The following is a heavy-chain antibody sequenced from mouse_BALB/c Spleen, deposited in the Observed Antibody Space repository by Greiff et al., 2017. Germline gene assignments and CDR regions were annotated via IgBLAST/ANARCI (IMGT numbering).Heavy chain of an antibody. J-gene: IGHJ4*01. Sequence: EVQLVESGGDLVKPGGSLKLSCAASGFTFSSYGMSWVRPTPDQRLEWVATISSGGSYTYYPDSVKGRFTISRDNAKNTLYLQMSSLKSEDTAMYYCARHDDYDEHAMDYWGQGTSVTVSS. D-gene: IGHD2-4*01. CDR3: ARHDDYDEHAMDY. V-gene: IGHV5-6*01. CDR2: ISSGGSYT. CDR1: GFTFSSYG.